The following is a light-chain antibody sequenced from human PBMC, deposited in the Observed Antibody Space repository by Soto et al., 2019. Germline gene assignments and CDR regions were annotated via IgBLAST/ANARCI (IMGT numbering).Light chain of an antibody. CDR1: QSTSSY. V-gene: IGKV1-33*01. J-gene: IGKJ1*01. CDR2: DAS. CDR3: QQYDNLPWT. Sequence: DVQMTQSPSSLSASVGDRVTITCRASQSTSSYLNWYQQKPGKAPKLLIYDASNLETGVPSRFSGSGSGTDFTFTISSLQPEDIATYYCQQYDNLPWTFGQGTKVDIK.